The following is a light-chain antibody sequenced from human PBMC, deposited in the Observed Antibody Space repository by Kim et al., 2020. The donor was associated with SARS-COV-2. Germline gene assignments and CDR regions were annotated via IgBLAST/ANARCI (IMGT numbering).Light chain of an antibody. CDR3: QQYNRWPLT. V-gene: IGKV3-15*01. CDR1: QSITSD. CDR2: DTS. Sequence: EIVMTQSAATLSVSPGERATLSCSASQSITSDLAWYQRKPCQAPRLLMYDTSTRATGIPARFSGSGSGAEFTLTISSLQSEDFAVYYCQQYNRWPLTFGGGTKLEI. J-gene: IGKJ4*01.